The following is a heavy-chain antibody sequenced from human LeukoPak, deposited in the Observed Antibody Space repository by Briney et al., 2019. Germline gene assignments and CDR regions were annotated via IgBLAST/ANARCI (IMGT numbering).Heavy chain of an antibody. CDR1: GFTFSTYF. J-gene: IGHJ4*02. Sequence: TGGSLRLSCAASGFTFSTYFMHWVRQAPGKGLEWVAVIASDGSHTFYVESVKGRFTISRDNSKNTLYLQMNSLRAEDTAVYFCARERQDTIVHSGAFDIWGQGTLVTVSS. D-gene: IGHD3-10*01. CDR3: ARERQDTIVHSGAFDI. V-gene: IGHV3-30-3*01. CDR2: IASDGSHT.